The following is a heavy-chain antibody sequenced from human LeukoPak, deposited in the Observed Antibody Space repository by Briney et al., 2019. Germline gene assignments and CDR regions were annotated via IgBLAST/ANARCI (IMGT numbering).Heavy chain of an antibody. D-gene: IGHD6-6*01. CDR3: ARRRQYDSSLFWNFDL. J-gene: IGHJ2*01. CDR1: GGSFSGYY. CDR2: INHSGST. V-gene: IGHV4-34*01. Sequence: PSETLSLTCAVYGGSFSGYYWSWIRQSPGKELEWIGEINHSGSTNYNPSLKSRVTISVDTSKNQFSLRLSSVTAADTAVYYCARRRQYDSSLFWNFDLWGRGTLVTVSS.